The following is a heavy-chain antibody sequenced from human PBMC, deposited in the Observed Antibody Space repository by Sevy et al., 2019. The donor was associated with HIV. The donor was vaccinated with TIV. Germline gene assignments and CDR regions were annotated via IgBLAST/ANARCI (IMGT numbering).Heavy chain of an antibody. J-gene: IGHJ4*02. V-gene: IGHV3-64D*06. Sequence: GGSLRLSCSASGFTFSNYAMEWVRQAPGKGLEYVSAISSDGHIAYYADSVKYRFTISRDNSKDTLYLQLSSLRPEDTAVYYCVSGYFYDYWGQGTLVTVSS. CDR2: ISSDGHIA. CDR3: VSGYFYDY. CDR1: GFTFSNYA. D-gene: IGHD3-22*01.